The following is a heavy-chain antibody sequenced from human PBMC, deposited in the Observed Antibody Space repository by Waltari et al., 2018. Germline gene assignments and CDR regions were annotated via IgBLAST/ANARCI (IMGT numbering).Heavy chain of an antibody. CDR3: AGPLLAAGYYYYYYYMDV. CDR2: ISSSMSTI. CDR1: GFTFSSYS. Sequence: EVQLVESGGGLVQPGGSLRLSCAASGFTFSSYSMNWVRQAPGKGLEWVSYISSSMSTIYYADSVKGLFTISRDNAKNSLYLEMNSLRAEDTAVYYCAGPLLAAGYYYYYYYMDVWGKGTTVTVSS. V-gene: IGHV3-48*04. J-gene: IGHJ6*03. D-gene: IGHD6-13*01.